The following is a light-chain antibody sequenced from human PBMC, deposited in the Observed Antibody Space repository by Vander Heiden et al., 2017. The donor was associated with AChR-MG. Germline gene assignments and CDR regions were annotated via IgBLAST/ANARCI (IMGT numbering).Light chain of an antibody. J-gene: IGKJ2*01. CDR2: GAS. CDR3: QQDGSSPGT. Sequence: EIVLTQSPGTLSLSPGERATLSCRASQSVSSSYLAWYQQKPGQAPRLLIYGASSRATGIPDRFSGSGSGTDFTLTINRLEPEDFAVYYCQQDGSSPGTFGQGTKLEIK. CDR1: QSVSSSY. V-gene: IGKV3-20*01.